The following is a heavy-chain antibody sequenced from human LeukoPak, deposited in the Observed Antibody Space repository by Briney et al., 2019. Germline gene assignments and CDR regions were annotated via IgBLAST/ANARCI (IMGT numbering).Heavy chain of an antibody. CDR1: GFTFSSSA. J-gene: IGHJ4*02. V-gene: IGHV3-23*01. CDR2: ISNNGGYT. D-gene: IGHD3-10*01. CDR3: AKDGVTDY. Sequence: QAGGSLRLSCAASGFTFSSSAMSWVRQAPGKGLEWVSAISNNGGYTYYADSVQGRFTISRDNSKSTLCLQMNSLRAEDTAVYYCAKDGVTDYWGQGTLVTVSS.